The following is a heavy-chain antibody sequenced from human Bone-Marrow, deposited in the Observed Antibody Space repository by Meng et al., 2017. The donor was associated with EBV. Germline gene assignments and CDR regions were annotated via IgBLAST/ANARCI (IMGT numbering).Heavy chain of an antibody. D-gene: IGHD3-22*01. CDR3: ARDRSYYDSSGYYYTSWFDY. V-gene: IGHV3-21*01. J-gene: IGHJ4*02. CDR2: ISSDSSYI. CDR1: GLTIITYS. Sequence: EVQLVESGGGLVKPGGSLRLSCGALGLTIITYSMNWVRKAPGKGLEWVSSISSDSSYIHYADSVKGRFTISRDNAKNSLYLQTSSLRAEDTAVYYCARDRSYYDSSGYYYTSWFDYWGQGTLCTVSS.